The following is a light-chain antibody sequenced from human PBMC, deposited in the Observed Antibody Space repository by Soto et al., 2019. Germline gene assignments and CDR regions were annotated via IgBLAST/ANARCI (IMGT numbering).Light chain of an antibody. CDR1: QSISVY. CDR2: GGS. Sequence: DIQMTQSPSTLSASVGDRVTITCRASQSISVYLAWYQQRPREAPKLLIYGGSSLESGVPLRFSGSGSGTEFTLTISSLQPTDFATYYCHQYATSSPTFGQGTKLEI. J-gene: IGKJ2*01. CDR3: HQYATSSPT. V-gene: IGKV1-5*01.